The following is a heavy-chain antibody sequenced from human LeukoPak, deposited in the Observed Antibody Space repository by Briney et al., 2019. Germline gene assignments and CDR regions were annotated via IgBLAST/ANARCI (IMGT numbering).Heavy chain of an antibody. J-gene: IGHJ4*02. V-gene: IGHV1-69*13. D-gene: IGHD3-16*01. Sequence: ASVKVSCKASGDTFSSYAISWVRQAPGQGLEWMGGIIPIFGTANYAQKFQGRVTITADGSTSTAYMELSSLRSEDTAVYYCARPLGDYDYVWGSRAFDYWGQGTLVTVSS. CDR3: ARPLGDYDYVWGSRAFDY. CDR2: IIPIFGTA. CDR1: GDTFSSYA.